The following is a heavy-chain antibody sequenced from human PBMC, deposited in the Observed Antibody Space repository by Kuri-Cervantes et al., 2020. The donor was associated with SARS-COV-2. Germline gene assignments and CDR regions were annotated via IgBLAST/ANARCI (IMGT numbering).Heavy chain of an antibody. Sequence: KVSCKGSGYSFTSYWIGWVRQMPGKGLEWMGIIYPGDSDTRYSSSFQGQVTISADKSISTAYLQWSSLKASDTAMYYCARHPTGTTPLYYYGMDVWGQGTTVTISS. J-gene: IGHJ6*02. CDR3: ARHPTGTTPLYYYGMDV. CDR2: IYPGDSDT. V-gene: IGHV5-51*01. D-gene: IGHD1-1*01. CDR1: GYSFTSYW.